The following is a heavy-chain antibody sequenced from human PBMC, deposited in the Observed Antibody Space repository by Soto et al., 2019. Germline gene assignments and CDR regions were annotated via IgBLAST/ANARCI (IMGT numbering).Heavy chain of an antibody. V-gene: IGHV1-2*02. J-gene: IGHJ4*02. Sequence: ASVTVSCTASENTFIGYYLHWVRQAPGQGLEWMGWINPNGGGTIYAQKFQGRLTMTRDTSITTAYMELSRLRADDTAFYFCATSSDWSPLLDYWGQGTLVTV. CDR3: ATSSDWSPLLDY. CDR1: ENTFIGYY. CDR2: INPNGGGT. D-gene: IGHD3-9*01.